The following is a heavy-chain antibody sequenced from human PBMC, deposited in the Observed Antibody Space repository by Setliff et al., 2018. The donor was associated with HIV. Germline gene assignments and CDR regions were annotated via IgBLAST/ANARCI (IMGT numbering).Heavy chain of an antibody. CDR1: GFTFDDYG. D-gene: IGHD3-22*01. CDR3: AGSRGYFVQAD. Sequence: LRLSCAASGFTFDDYGMNWVRQVPGKGLEWVSGIDWNGDIRGYADSVKGRFTISRDTAKTSLYLEMNSLRAEDTAVYYCAGSRGYFVQADWGQGTLVTVSS. CDR2: IDWNGDIR. J-gene: IGHJ4*02. V-gene: IGHV3-20*04.